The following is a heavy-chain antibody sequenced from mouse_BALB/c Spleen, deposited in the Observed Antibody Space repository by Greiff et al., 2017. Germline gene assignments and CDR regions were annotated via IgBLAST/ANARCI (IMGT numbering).Heavy chain of an antibody. D-gene: IGHD2-14*01. CDR3: ARGGDRFYFDY. CDR2: ISNGGGST. J-gene: IGHJ2*01. CDR1: GFTFSSYT. Sequence: DVHLVESGGGLVQPGGSLKLSCAASGFTFSSYTMSWVRQTPEKRLEWVAYISNGGGSTYYPDTVKGRFTISRDNAKNTLYLQMSSLKSEDTAMYYCARGGDRFYFDYWGQGTTLTVSS. V-gene: IGHV5-12-2*01.